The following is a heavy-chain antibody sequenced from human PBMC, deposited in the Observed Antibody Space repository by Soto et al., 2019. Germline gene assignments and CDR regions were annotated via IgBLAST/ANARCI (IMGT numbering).Heavy chain of an antibody. CDR2: IYYSGTT. CDR3: AGPSSLLYCSSNSCKLGSYYGTDV. CDR1: GDSITSNSYF. V-gene: IGHV4-39*07. Sequence: SETLSLTCTVSGDSITSNSYFWAWIRQPPEKGLERIGSIYYSGTTYYNPSLKSRVTISVDTSKTQFSLKLSSVTAADTAVYYCAGPSSLLYCSSNSCKLGSYYGTDVWGQGTTVTVSS. J-gene: IGHJ6*02. D-gene: IGHD2-2*01.